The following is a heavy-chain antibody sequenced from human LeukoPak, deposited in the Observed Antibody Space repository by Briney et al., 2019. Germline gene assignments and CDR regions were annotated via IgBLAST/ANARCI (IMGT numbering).Heavy chain of an antibody. CDR3: AXHIVGRQGKLRGIDY. J-gene: IGHJ4*02. V-gene: IGHV4-34*01. Sequence: PSETLSLTCAVYGGSFSGYYWSWIRQPPGKGLEWIGEINHSGSTNYNPSLKSRVTISVDTSKNQFSLKLSSVTAADTAVYYCAXHIVGRQGKLRGIDYWGQGTLVTVSS. CDR1: GGSFSGYY. D-gene: IGHD1-26*01. CDR2: INHSGST.